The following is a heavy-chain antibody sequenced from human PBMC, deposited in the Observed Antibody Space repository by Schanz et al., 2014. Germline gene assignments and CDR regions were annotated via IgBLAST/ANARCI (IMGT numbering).Heavy chain of an antibody. CDR3: ARDHTTESYYSAGPPIDY. D-gene: IGHD1-26*01. V-gene: IGHV3-23*04. CDR1: GFTLSNYA. Sequence: VQLVDSGGGLVKPGGSLRLSCAASGFTLSNYAMSWVRQAPGKGLEWVSALSEGGGGTHYADSVRGRFTISSDSSKNTLFLQMNSLRAEDTAVYYCARDHTTESYYSAGPPIDYWGQGTLVTVSS. J-gene: IGHJ4*02. CDR2: LSEGGGGT.